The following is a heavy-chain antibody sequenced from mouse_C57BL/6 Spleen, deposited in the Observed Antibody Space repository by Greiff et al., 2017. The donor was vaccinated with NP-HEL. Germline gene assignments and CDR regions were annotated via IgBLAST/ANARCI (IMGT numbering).Heavy chain of an antibody. J-gene: IGHJ3*01. V-gene: IGHV1-55*01. Sequence: VQLQQSGAELVKPGASVKMSCKASGYTFTSYWITWVKQRPGQGLEWIGDIYPGSGSTNYNEKFKSKATLTVDTSSSTAYMQLSSLTSEDSAVYYCARSGDYCYGNFWFAYWGQGTLVTVSA. CDR1: GYTFTSYW. D-gene: IGHD2-1*01. CDR3: ARSGDYCYGNFWFAY. CDR2: IYPGSGST.